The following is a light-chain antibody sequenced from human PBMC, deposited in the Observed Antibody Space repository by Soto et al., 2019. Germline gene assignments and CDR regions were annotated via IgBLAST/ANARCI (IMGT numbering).Light chain of an antibody. CDR2: KVY. V-gene: IGKV1-5*03. CDR1: QSISSW. Sequence: DIQMTQSPSTLSASVGDRVTITCRASQSISSWLAWYQQKPGKAPKILIYKVYNLESGVPSRFSGSGSGTEFTLTISSLQSDDFATYYCQQYNSYPVTFGQGTKLEIK. J-gene: IGKJ2*01. CDR3: QQYNSYPVT.